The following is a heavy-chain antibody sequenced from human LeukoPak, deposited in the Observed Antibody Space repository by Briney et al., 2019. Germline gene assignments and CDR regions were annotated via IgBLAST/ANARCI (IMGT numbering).Heavy chain of an antibody. Sequence: GASVKVSCTASGYTFTSYGISWVRQAPGQGLEWMGWISAYTGNTNYAQKLQGRVTMTTDTSTGTAYMELRSLRSDDTAVYYCARDSGSYGFDYWGQGTLVTVSS. D-gene: IGHD1-26*01. CDR1: GYTFTSYG. CDR3: ARDSGSYGFDY. J-gene: IGHJ4*02. V-gene: IGHV1-18*01. CDR2: ISAYTGNT.